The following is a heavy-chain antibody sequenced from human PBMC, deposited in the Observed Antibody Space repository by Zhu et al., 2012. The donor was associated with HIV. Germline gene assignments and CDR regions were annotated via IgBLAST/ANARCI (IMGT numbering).Heavy chain of an antibody. CDR1: GGSTSSHY. J-gene: IGHJ4*02. V-gene: IGHV4-59*11. D-gene: IGHD3-22*01. CDR3: ARLRDTSGYYYPFDY. Sequence: QVQLQESGPGLVKPSETLSLTCSVSGGSTSSHYWSWIRQPPGKGLAWIGYVYYTGTTNYNPSLKSRVTISLDMSKNQFSLKLTSVTAADTAVYYCARLRDTSGYYYPFDYWGQGTLVTVSS. CDR2: VYYTGTT.